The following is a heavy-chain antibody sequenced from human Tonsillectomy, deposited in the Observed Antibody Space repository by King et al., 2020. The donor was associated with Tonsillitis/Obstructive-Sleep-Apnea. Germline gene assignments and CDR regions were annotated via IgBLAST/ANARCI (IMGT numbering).Heavy chain of an antibody. D-gene: IGHD5-12*01. Sequence: VQLVESGGGLVKPGGSLRLSCAASGFTFSSYSMNWVRQAPGKGLEWVSSISSSSSYIYYADSVKGRFTISRDNAQNSLYLQMNSLRAEDTAVYYCARSRYSGYDYRAFDIWGQGTMVTVSS. V-gene: IGHV3-21*01. CDR1: GFTFSSYS. CDR2: ISSSSSYI. J-gene: IGHJ3*02. CDR3: ARSRYSGYDYRAFDI.